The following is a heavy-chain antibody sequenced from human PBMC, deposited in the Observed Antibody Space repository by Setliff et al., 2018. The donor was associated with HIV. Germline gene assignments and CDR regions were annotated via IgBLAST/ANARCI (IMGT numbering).Heavy chain of an antibody. CDR1: GYTFTSYY. D-gene: IGHD3-22*01. J-gene: IGHJ6*03. V-gene: IGHV1-46*01. CDR2: LNPSGDST. Sequence: ASVKVSCKASGYTFTSYYVHWVRQAPGQGLEWMGILNPSGDSTAYAQKFQGRVTMSRDTSTSTVYMELSRLRSDDTAVYYCARGPLVVPTHYYMDLWGKGTTVTVSS. CDR3: ARGPLVVPTHYYMDL.